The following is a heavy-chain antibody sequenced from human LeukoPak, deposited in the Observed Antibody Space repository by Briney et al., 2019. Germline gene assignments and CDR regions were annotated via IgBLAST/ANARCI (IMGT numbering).Heavy chain of an antibody. CDR2: IGIRGDT. Sequence: PGGSLRLSCAASGFTFIDYDMHWVRQVIGKGLEWVSAIGIRGDTHYSGSVKGRFTISRENAESSLYLQMNSLRAEDTAVYYCAKGPGARGRFNWFDPWGQGTLVTVSS. CDR3: AKGPGARGRFNWFDP. D-gene: IGHD6-19*01. V-gene: IGHV3-13*01. J-gene: IGHJ5*02. CDR1: GFTFIDYD.